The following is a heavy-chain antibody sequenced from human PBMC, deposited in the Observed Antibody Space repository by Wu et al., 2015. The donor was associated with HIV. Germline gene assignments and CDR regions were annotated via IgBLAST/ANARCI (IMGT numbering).Heavy chain of an antibody. CDR2: MNPGTGNI. J-gene: IGHJ4*02. Sequence: QVQLVQSGAEVKKPGASVKVSCKASGYTFSSYDINWVRQATGQGLEWMGWMNPGTGNIGYAQKFQGRVTMTRDTSISTANMELSSLRSEDTAVYYCARQRAYTSGWYILDNWGQGTLVTVS. CDR3: ARQRAYTSGWYILDN. V-gene: IGHV1-8*01. CDR1: GYTFSSYD. D-gene: IGHD6-19*01.